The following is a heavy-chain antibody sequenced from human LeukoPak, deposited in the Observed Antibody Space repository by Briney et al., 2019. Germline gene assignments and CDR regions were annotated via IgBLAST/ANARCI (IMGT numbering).Heavy chain of an antibody. J-gene: IGHJ4*02. Sequence: SETLSLTCTVSGGSISSGSYYWSWIRQPAGKGLEWIGNIYHSGNTYYKPSLKSRVTISVDTSKNQFSLKLSSVTAADTAVYYCARVTSRLGVCDYWGQGTLVTVSS. CDR3: ARVTSRLGVCDY. V-gene: IGHV4-61*09. CDR2: IYHSGNT. CDR1: GGSISSGSYY. D-gene: IGHD2-8*01.